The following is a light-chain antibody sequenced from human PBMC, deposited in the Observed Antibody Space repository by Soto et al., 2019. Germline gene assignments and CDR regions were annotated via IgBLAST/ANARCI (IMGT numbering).Light chain of an antibody. CDR2: DVS. J-gene: IGLJ1*01. V-gene: IGLV2-14*03. Sequence: ALTQPASVSGSPGQSITISCTGTSSDVGGYNSVSWYQQYPGKAPKLMIHDVSNRPSGVSDRFSGSKSGNTASLTISGLQPEDEADYYCSSYTTSISYVFGSGTKLTVL. CDR1: SSDVGGYNS. CDR3: SSYTTSISYV.